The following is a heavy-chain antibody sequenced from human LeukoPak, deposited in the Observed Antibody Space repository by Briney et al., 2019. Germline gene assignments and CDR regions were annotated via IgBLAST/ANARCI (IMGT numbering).Heavy chain of an antibody. CDR3: ARRRDGYNLDAFDI. Sequence: SETLCLTRTVSGGSISSSSYYWGWIRQPPGKGLEWIGSIYYSGSTYYNPSLKSRVTISVDTSKNQFSLKLSSVTAADTAVYYCARRRDGYNLDAFDIRGQGTMVTVSS. D-gene: IGHD5-24*01. CDR1: GGSISSSSYY. CDR2: IYYSGST. V-gene: IGHV4-39*01. J-gene: IGHJ3*02.